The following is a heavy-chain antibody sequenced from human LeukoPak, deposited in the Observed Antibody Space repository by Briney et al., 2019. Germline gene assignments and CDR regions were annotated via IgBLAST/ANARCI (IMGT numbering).Heavy chain of an antibody. J-gene: IGHJ4*02. CDR1: GFTFSGFN. D-gene: IGHD6-13*01. Sequence: KPGGSLRLSCTASGFTFSGFNVHWVRQAPGRGLEWVSCISTSSEFTYYADSVKGRFAISRDNAKNSVYLQMYSLRAEDTAVYYCARDGSSSWYYYWGQGTLVTVSS. CDR2: ISTSSEFT. V-gene: IGHV3-21*01. CDR3: ARDGSSSWYYY.